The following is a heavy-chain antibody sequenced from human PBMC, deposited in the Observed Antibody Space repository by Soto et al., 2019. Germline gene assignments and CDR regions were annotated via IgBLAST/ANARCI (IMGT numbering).Heavy chain of an antibody. CDR3: AKYHINRSGWGTWGY. CDR2: ISGSGGST. J-gene: IGHJ4*02. CDR1: GFTFSSYA. Sequence: EVQLLESGGGVVQPGGSLRLSCAASGFTFSSYAMSWVRQAPGKVLEWVSAISGSGGSTYYADSVKGRFTISRDNSKNTLSLQMNSLSADDTAVYYCAKYHINRSGWGTWGYWGQGTLVTVSS. D-gene: IGHD6-19*01. V-gene: IGHV3-23*01.